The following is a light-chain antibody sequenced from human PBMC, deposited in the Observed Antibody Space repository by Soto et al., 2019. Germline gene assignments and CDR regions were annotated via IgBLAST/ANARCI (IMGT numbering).Light chain of an antibody. V-gene: IGKV1-6*01. J-gene: IGKJ1*01. CDR3: LLDFSYFWA. Sequence: IQLTQSPSALSASVGDKVTITCRASQGIRSALGWYQQKPGKVPKLLIYAASTLQSGVPSRFSGSGSGTDFTLTISSLQPEDFATYYCLLDFSYFWAFGQGTKVDI. CDR2: AAS. CDR1: QGIRSA.